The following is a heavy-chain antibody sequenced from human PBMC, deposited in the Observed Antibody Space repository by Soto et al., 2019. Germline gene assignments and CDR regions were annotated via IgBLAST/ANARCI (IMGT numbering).Heavy chain of an antibody. D-gene: IGHD4-17*01. CDR1: GGTFSSYT. Sequence: ASVKVSCKASGGTFSSYTISWVRQAPGQGLEWMGRIIPILGIANYAQKFQGRVTITADKSTSTAYMELSSLRSEDTAVYYCASYQKSRGDYGFSDAFDIWGQGTMVTVSS. CDR2: IIPILGIA. V-gene: IGHV1-69*02. J-gene: IGHJ3*02. CDR3: ASYQKSRGDYGFSDAFDI.